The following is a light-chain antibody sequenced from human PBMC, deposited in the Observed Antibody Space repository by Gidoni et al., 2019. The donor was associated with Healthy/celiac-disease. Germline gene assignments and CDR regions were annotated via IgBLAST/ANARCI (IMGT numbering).Light chain of an antibody. CDR1: QSVRNY. J-gene: IGKJ4*01. V-gene: IGKV3-11*01. Sequence: EIVLTQSPAPLSLSPGASSTLSCRASQSVRNYLAWYQQKRGQSPRLLIHDASSRATGIPARFSGSGSGTDFTLTISSLEPEDFATYYCQQRSDWPLTFGGGTKVEIK. CDR3: QQRSDWPLT. CDR2: DAS.